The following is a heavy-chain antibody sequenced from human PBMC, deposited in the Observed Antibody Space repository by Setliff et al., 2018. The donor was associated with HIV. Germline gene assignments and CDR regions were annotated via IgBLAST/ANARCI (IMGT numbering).Heavy chain of an antibody. D-gene: IGHD1-26*01. Sequence: ASVKVSCKTSGYTFSDYYIHWVRQAPGQGLEWMGWINPNRGATNYTQKFQGRVTMTRATFISTAYMELTRLTSDDTAVYYCARARYSGSYGNWFDPWGQGTRVTVSS. J-gene: IGHJ5*02. V-gene: IGHV1-2*02. CDR1: GYTFSDYY. CDR3: ARARYSGSYGNWFDP. CDR2: INPNRGAT.